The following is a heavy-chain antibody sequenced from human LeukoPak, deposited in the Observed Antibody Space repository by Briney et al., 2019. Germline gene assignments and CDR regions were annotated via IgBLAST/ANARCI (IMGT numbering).Heavy chain of an antibody. J-gene: IGHJ4*02. V-gene: IGHV3-23*01. CDR3: AKDSSGYYLFDY. D-gene: IGHD3-22*01. Sequence: PGGSLRLSCAASGFTFNSYAMSWVRQAPGKGLEWVSALSGSGGSTYYADSVKGRFTISRDNSKNTLSLQMNSLRAEDTAVYYCAKDSSGYYLFDYWGQGTLVTVSS. CDR1: GFTFNSYA. CDR2: LSGSGGST.